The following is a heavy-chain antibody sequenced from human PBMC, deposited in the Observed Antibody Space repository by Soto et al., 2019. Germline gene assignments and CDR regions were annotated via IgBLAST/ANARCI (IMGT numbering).Heavy chain of an antibody. D-gene: IGHD3-3*01. V-gene: IGHV3-23*01. Sequence: PGGSLRLSCEGSGFNFSNYALNWVRQAPGKRLEWVSVISGNSGTTYYAASVKGRFTISRDNSKKTLYLQMNSLRADDTAVYYCAKGRAITVFGVITPFDSWGQGT. J-gene: IGHJ4*02. CDR2: ISGNSGTT. CDR1: GFNFSNYA. CDR3: AKGRAITVFGVITPFDS.